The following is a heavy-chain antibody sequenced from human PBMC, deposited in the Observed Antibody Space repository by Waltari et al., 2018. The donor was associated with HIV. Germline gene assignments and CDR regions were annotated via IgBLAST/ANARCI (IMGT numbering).Heavy chain of an antibody. CDR1: GFTFNDHY. CDR2: MSSSGRSI. V-gene: IGHV3-11*01. J-gene: IGHJ4*02. Sequence: QVQLVESGGGLVKPGGSLRLSCAASGFTFNDHYMSWIRQAPGKGLEWCSFMSSSGRSIYYADSVKGRFTIARDNAKNSLYLQMTSLRAEDTAVYYCARNYDFWSGLPGYWVQGTLVTVSS. D-gene: IGHD3-3*01. CDR3: ARNYDFWSGLPGY.